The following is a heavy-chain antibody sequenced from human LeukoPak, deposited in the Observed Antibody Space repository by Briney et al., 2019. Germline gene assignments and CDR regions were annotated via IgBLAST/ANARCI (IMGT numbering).Heavy chain of an antibody. CDR1: GLTFSDHA. J-gene: IGHJ4*02. CDR3: ANWGDESKGLY. D-gene: IGHD3-10*01. V-gene: IGHV3-23*01. Sequence: GGSLRLSCAASGLTFSDHAMGWCRQAPGKGLGWVSSISGRRGNTYYADSVKGRYSISRDNSTNTVFLQINRLRAEDTAIYYCANWGDESKGLYWGQGTLVTVSS. CDR2: ISGRRGNT.